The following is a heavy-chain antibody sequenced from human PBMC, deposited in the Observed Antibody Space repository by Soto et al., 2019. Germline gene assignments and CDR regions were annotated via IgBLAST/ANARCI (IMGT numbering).Heavy chain of an antibody. Sequence: SQTLSLPCAITGDSVSSNSAGWSWVRQSPSRGLEWLGRTYYRSKWYYEYAVSVRGRLSINPDTSKNQSSLQLNSVTPEDTAVYFCARGEQYSGRIFDYWGQGTLVTVSS. V-gene: IGHV6-1*01. D-gene: IGHD1-26*01. J-gene: IGHJ4*01. CDR3: ARGEQYSGRIFDY. CDR1: GDSVSSNSAG. CDR2: TYYRSKWYY.